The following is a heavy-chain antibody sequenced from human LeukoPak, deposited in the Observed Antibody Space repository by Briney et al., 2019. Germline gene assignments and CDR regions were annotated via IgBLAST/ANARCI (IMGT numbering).Heavy chain of an antibody. V-gene: IGHV3-7*01. Sequence: GGSPRLSCAASGFTFSSYWMSWVRQAPGKGLEWVANIKQDGSVKYYVDSVKGRFTVSRDNAKNSLYLQMNSLRAEDTAVYYCARDIVADTADDYWGQGTLVTVSS. J-gene: IGHJ4*02. CDR3: ARDIVADTADDY. CDR2: IKQDGSVK. CDR1: GFTFSSYW. D-gene: IGHD5-18*01.